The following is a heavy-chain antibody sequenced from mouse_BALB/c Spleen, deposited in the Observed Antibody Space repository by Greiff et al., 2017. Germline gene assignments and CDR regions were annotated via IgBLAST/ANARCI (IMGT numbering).Heavy chain of an antibody. J-gene: IGHJ3*01. CDR1: GFTFTDYY. D-gene: IGHD1-2*01. CDR2: IRNKANGYTT. V-gene: IGHV7-3*02. Sequence: EVKVVESGGGLVQPGGSLRLSCATSGFTFTDYYMSWVRQPPGKALEWLGFIRNKANGYTTEYSASVKGRFTISRDNSQSILYLQMNTLRAEDSATYYCARVDYYGYFAYWGQGTLVTVSA. CDR3: ARVDYYGYFAY.